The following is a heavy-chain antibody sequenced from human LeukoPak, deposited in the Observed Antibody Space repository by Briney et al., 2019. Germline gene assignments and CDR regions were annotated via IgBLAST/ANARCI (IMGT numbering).Heavy chain of an antibody. D-gene: IGHD5-24*01. J-gene: IGHJ4*02. CDR1: GYTFTSYG. CDR2: ISAYNGNR. CDR3: ARDGYNSFDY. V-gene: IGHV1-18*01. Sequence: GASVKVSCKASGYTFTSYGLTWVRQAPGHGLEWMGWISAYNGNRNYAQKLQGRVTMTTDTSTSTAYRELRSLRSDDTAVYYCARDGYNSFDYWGQGTLVTVSS.